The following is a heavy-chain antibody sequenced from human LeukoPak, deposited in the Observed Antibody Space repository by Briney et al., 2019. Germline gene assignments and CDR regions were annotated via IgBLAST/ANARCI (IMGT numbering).Heavy chain of an antibody. D-gene: IGHD3-10*01. CDR2: MNPNTGHT. V-gene: IGHV1-8*01. Sequence: GASVKVSCKASGYTFTNFDINWVRQATGQGLEWLGWMNPNTGHTGFAQKFQGRATMTRDTSISTAFLDLNTLTSDDTAVYYCARSGFGFESHFDAWGQGTPVTVSS. CDR1: GYTFTNFD. CDR3: ARSGFGFESHFDA. J-gene: IGHJ4*02.